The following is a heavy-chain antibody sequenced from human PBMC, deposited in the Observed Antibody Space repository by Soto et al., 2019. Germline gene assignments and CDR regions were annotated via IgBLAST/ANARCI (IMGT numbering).Heavy chain of an antibody. Sequence: ASETLSLTCTVSGGSISSGGYYWSWIRQHPGKGLEWIGYIYYSGSTYYNPSLKSRVTISVDTSKNQFSLKLSSVTAADTAVYYCARGTDVYCSGGSCYFDYWGQGTLVTVSS. V-gene: IGHV4-31*03. J-gene: IGHJ4*02. D-gene: IGHD2-15*01. CDR1: GGSISSGGYY. CDR2: IYYSGST. CDR3: ARGTDVYCSGGSCYFDY.